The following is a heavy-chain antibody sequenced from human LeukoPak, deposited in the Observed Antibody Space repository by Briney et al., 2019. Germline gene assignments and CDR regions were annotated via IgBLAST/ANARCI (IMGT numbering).Heavy chain of an antibody. Sequence: GGSLRLSCAASDFSVGDNYMTWVRQAPGKGLQWVSLMYSVGTTFYADSVKGRFTMSRDSSKNTLYLQMNSLRAEDTAVYYCARVRYRLAETYIDYWGQGTLVTVSS. D-gene: IGHD3-16*01. J-gene: IGHJ4*02. CDR1: DFSVGDNY. V-gene: IGHV3-53*01. CDR2: MYSVGTT. CDR3: ARVRYRLAETYIDY.